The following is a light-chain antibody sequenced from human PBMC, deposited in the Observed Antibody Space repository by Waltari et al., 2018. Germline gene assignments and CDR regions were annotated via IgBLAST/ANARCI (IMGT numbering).Light chain of an antibody. CDR2: EGN. J-gene: IGLJ2*01. V-gene: IGLV2-23*03. CDR3: CSYAGGSTFVV. Sequence: QSALTQPASVSGSPGQSITMSCTGASSGVGNFNLVSWYQQHPGKAPKLIIYEGNERPSGVSNRFSGSKSGNTASLTISGLQAEDEAYYYCCSYAGGSTFVVFGGGTKLTVL. CDR1: SSGVGNFNL.